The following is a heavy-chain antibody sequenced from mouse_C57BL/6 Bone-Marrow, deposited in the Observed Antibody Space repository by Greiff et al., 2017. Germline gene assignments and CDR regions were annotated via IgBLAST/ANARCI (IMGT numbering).Heavy chain of an antibody. CDR2: IYPGSGST. V-gene: IGHV1-55*01. Sequence: VKLQQPGAELVKPGASVKMSCKASGYTFTSYWITWVKQRPGQGLEWIGDIYPGSGSTNYNEKFKSKATLTVDTSSSTAYMQLSSLTSEDSAVYYCARRGTTVVEDYWGQGTTLTVSS. J-gene: IGHJ2*01. CDR3: ARRGTTVVEDY. CDR1: GYTFTSYW. D-gene: IGHD1-1*01.